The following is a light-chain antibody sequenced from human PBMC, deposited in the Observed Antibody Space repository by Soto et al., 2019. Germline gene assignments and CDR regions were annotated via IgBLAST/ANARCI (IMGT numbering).Light chain of an antibody. Sequence: IVMTQSPATLSVSPGERATLSCRASQSVSSNLAWYQQKPGQAPRLLIYGTSVRAPGIPARFSGSGSGTEVTLTISSLQSADFAVYYCQQYYDWPTFGQGTRLE. V-gene: IGKV3-15*01. J-gene: IGKJ5*01. CDR3: QQYYDWPT. CDR2: GTS. CDR1: QSVSSN.